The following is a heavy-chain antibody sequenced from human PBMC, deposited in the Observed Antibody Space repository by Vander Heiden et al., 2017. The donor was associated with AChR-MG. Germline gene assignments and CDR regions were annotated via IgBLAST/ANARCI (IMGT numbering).Heavy chain of an antibody. CDR2: IVVGSDKT. V-gene: IGHV1-58*01. Sequence: QTQLVQSGPEVKKPGTSVKVSCKASGFTFISSAVQWVRQARGQRLEWIGWIVVGSDKTNYAQKFQERVTITRDMSTSTAYMELSSLRSEDTAVYYCAAAYDFWSGGYAAAFDYWGQGTLVTVSS. CDR1: GFTFISSA. CDR3: AAAYDFWSGGYAAAFDY. J-gene: IGHJ4*02. D-gene: IGHD3-3*01.